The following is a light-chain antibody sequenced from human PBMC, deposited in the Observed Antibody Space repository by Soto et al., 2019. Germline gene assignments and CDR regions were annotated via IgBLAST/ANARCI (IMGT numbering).Light chain of an antibody. CDR3: QQYGSSRT. V-gene: IGKV3-20*01. CDR1: QSVSSSY. CDR2: GAS. J-gene: IGKJ1*01. Sequence: EIVLTQSPGTLFLSPGERATLSCRASQSVSSSYLAWYQQKPGQAPRLLIYGASSRATGIPDRFSGSGSGTDFTLTSSRLEPEDFAVYYCQQYGSSRTFGQGTKVEIK.